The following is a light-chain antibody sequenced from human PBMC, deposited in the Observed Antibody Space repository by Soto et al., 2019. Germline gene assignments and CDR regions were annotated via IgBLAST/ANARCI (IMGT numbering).Light chain of an antibody. CDR3: SSYSTSSSPVI. V-gene: IGLV2-14*03. CDR1: RGDIGGFNY. J-gene: IGLJ2*01. CDR2: DVS. Sequence: QSALTQPASVSGSPGQSITTSSPGPRGDIGGFNYVSWYQQRPGKAPKLIISDVSWRPSGVSNRFSGSKSGDTASLTISGLQPEDEAYYFCSSYSTSSSPVIFGGGTQLTVL.